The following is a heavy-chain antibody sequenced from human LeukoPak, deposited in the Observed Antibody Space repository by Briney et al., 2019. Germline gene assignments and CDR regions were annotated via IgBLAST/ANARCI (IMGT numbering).Heavy chain of an antibody. CDR2: IYPGDSDS. V-gene: IGHV5-51*01. CDR1: GFNFTNYW. D-gene: IGHD6-19*01. Sequence: GESLKISCKASGFNFTNYWIGWVRQMPGKGLEWMGIIYPGDSDSRYSPSFQGQVTISADKSVSTAYLQWSSLRASDTAIYYCARASTDNAGWHRGSFDYWGQGTLVTVSS. J-gene: IGHJ4*02. CDR3: ARASTDNAGWHRGSFDY.